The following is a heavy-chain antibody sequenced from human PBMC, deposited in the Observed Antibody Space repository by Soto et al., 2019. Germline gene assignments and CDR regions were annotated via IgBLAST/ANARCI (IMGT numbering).Heavy chain of an antibody. J-gene: IGHJ6*02. V-gene: IGHV4-59*01. CDR1: GGSISRYY. Sequence: QVQLQESGPGLVKPSETLSLTCSVSGGSISRYYWTWIRQPPGRGLEWVGNIYSSGTTNYNPSLKSRVTISIDTSKNQVSLKLNAVTAADTAVYFCAREYYDFWSVTCSYYGMDVWGQGTTVTVSS. CDR3: AREYYDFWSVTCSYYGMDV. CDR2: IYSSGTT. D-gene: IGHD3-3*01.